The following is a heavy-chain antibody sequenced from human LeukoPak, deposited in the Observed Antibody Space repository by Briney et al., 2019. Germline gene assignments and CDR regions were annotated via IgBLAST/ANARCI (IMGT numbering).Heavy chain of an antibody. Sequence: PGGSLRLSCAASGFTFSSYAMHWVRQAPGKGLVWVSRINSDGSSTSYADSVKGRFTISRDNAKNTLYLQMNSLRAEDTAVYYCASLGGYYDSSGYTYFDYWGQGTLVTVSS. CDR2: INSDGSST. CDR3: ASLGGYYDSSGYTYFDY. J-gene: IGHJ4*02. V-gene: IGHV3-74*01. D-gene: IGHD3-22*01. CDR1: GFTFSSYA.